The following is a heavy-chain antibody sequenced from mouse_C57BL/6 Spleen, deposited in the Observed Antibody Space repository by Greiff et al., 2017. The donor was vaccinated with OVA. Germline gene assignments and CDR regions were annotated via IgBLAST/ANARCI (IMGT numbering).Heavy chain of an antibody. D-gene: IGHD1-1*01. CDR1: GYTFTSYW. J-gene: IGHJ2*01. Sequence: VQLQQPGAELVKPGASVKMSCKASGYTFTSYWITWVKQRPGQGLEWIGDIYPGSGSTNYNEKFKSKATLTVDTSSSTAYMQLSSLTSEDSAVYDCARSGSSPVYFDYWGQGTTLTVSS. CDR3: ARSGSSPVYFDY. V-gene: IGHV1-55*01. CDR2: IYPGSGST.